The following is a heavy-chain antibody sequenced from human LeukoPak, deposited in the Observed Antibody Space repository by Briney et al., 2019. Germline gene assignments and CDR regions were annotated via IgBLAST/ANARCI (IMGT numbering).Heavy chain of an antibody. CDR3: ARDHTGGYSYYFDY. CDR2: IYYSGST. D-gene: IGHD2-15*01. V-gene: IGHV4-39*02. CDR1: GGSISSSSYY. J-gene: IGHJ4*02. Sequence: SETLSLTCTVSGGSISSSSYYWGWIRQPPGKGLEWIGSIYYSGSTYYNPSLKSRVTISVDTSKNQFSLKLSSVTAADTAVYYCARDHTGGYSYYFDYWGQGTLVTVSS.